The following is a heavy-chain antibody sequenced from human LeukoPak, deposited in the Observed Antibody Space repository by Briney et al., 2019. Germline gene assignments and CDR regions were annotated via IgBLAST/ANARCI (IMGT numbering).Heavy chain of an antibody. CDR2: IHTSGST. V-gene: IGHV4-4*09. CDR3: ATNQMWGVYYHYYYYMDV. Sequence: SETLSLTCTLSGGSISRYYWSWIRQPPGKGLEWVGYIHTSGSTSYNPSLKSRVTMSVDTSNNQFSLKLNSVTAADTAVYYCATNQMWGVYYHYYYYMDVWGKGTTVTVSS. J-gene: IGHJ6*03. D-gene: IGHD3-16*01. CDR1: GGSISRYY.